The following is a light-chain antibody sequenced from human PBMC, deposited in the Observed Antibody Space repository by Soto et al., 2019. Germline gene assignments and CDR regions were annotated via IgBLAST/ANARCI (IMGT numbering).Light chain of an antibody. Sequence: DIVMTQSPDSLGVSLGERATVNCKSSQSVLVSSNGRNYLAWYQQKPGQPPKLLLYWASTRDSGVPDRFSGSGSGKDFTLTISSLQAEDVAVYYGQQYYNTPITFGQGTRLEIK. J-gene: IGKJ5*01. V-gene: IGKV4-1*01. CDR1: QSVLVSSNGRNY. CDR3: QQYYNTPIT. CDR2: WAS.